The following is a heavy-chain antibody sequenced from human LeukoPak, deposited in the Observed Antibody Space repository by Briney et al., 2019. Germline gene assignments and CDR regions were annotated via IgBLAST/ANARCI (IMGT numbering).Heavy chain of an antibody. V-gene: IGHV3-23*01. CDR2: ISGSGGST. CDR1: GFTFSSYA. CDR3: AKAPDYIVFSTFDP. Sequence: GGSLRLSCAASGFTFSSYAMSWVRQAPGKGLEWVSAISGSGGSTYYADSVKGRFTFSRDNSKNTLYLQMNSLRAEDTAVYYCAKAPDYIVFSTFDPWGQGTLVTVSS. D-gene: IGHD4-11*01. J-gene: IGHJ5*02.